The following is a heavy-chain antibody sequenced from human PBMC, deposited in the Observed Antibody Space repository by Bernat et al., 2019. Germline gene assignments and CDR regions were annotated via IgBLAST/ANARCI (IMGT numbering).Heavy chain of an antibody. D-gene: IGHD3-3*01. Sequence: QVQLQESGPGLVKPSQTLSLTCTVSGGSISSGGYYWSWIRQHPGKGLEWIGYIYYSGSTYYNPSLKSRVTISVDTSKNQFSLKLSSVTAADTAVYYCARNTKLRFWGCLLCGGGGDAFDIWGQGTMVTVSS. V-gene: IGHV4-31*03. CDR1: GGSISSGGYY. J-gene: IGHJ3*02. CDR2: IYYSGST. CDR3: ARNTKLRFWGCLLCGGGGDAFDI.